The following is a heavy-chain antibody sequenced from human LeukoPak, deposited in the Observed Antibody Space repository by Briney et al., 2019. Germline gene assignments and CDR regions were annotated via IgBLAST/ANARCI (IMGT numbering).Heavy chain of an antibody. V-gene: IGHV3-23*01. CDR2: ISGSGGDT. J-gene: IGHJ4*02. CDR1: GFTFSSYG. D-gene: IGHD6-13*01. CDR3: AKDALPHIAAAGTVV. Sequence: GGTLRLSCAASGFTFSSYGMSWVRQAPGKGLEWVSAISGSGGDTHYADSVKGRFTISRDNTDNTLFLQMNSLRAEDTAVYYCAKDALPHIAAAGTVVWGQGILVTVSS.